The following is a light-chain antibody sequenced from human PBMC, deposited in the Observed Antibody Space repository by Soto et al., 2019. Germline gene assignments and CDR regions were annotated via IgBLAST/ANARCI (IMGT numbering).Light chain of an antibody. Sequence: DSQMTQSPSTLPASVGDRVTITCRASQSISSWLAWYQQKPGKAPKLLIYKSSLLQSGVPSRFSGSGSGTKFTLTSSSLQPEDFATYYCQQYDRYPVTFGGGTKVEVK. J-gene: IGKJ4*01. V-gene: IGKV1-5*03. CDR1: QSISSW. CDR3: QQYDRYPVT. CDR2: KSS.